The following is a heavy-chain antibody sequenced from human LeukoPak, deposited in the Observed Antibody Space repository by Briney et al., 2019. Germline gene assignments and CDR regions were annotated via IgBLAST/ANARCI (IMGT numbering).Heavy chain of an antibody. CDR3: AKAASHWYFDY. Sequence: PGGSLRLSCVASGFTFSDYAMTWVRQAPGKGLEWVSTITSNGGTTYYADSVKGRFAISRNNSKNTLFLQTNSLKAENTAVYYCAKAASHWYFDYWGQGSLVAVSS. CDR1: GFTFSDYA. D-gene: IGHD1-1*01. V-gene: IGHV3-23*01. CDR2: ITSNGGTT. J-gene: IGHJ4*02.